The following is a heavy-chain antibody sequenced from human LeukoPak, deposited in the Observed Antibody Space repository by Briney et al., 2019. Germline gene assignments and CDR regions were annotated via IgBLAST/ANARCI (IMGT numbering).Heavy chain of an antibody. CDR1: GFTFSSYA. V-gene: IGHV3-30*04. CDR3: ARDGQQWLVQGAFDI. CDR2: ISYDGSNK. D-gene: IGHD6-19*01. J-gene: IGHJ3*02. Sequence: GGSLRLSCAASGFTFSSYAMHWVRQAPGKGLEWVAVISYDGSNKYYADSVKGRFTISRDNFKNTLYLQMNSLRAEDTAVYYCARDGQQWLVQGAFDIWGQGTMVTVSS.